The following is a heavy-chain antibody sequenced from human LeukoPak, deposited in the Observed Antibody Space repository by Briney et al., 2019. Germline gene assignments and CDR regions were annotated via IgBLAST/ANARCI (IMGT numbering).Heavy chain of an antibody. CDR1: GASISSYF. J-gene: IGHJ3*02. D-gene: IGHD6-13*01. V-gene: IGHV4-59*01. CDR3: ARAAGTGIRDAFDI. CDR2: IYSGGI. Sequence: SETLSLTCTVSGASISSYFWSWIRQAPGTGLEWIGYIYSGGINYNPSLKSRITISVDTSKNVFSLKPTSVTAADTAIYYCARAAGTGIRDAFDIWGLGTMVTVS.